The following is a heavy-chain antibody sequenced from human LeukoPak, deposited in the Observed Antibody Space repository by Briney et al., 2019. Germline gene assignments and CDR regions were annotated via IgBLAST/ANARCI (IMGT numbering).Heavy chain of an antibody. V-gene: IGHV3-7*04. CDR1: GFTFSSYW. Sequence: PGGSLRLSCAASGFTFSSYWMTWVRQAPGKGLEWVANIKQDGSEKYYVDSVRGRFTISRDNAKNSLYLQMNSLRAEGTAVYYCARPYSSDWYGWFDPWGQGTLVTVSS. CDR3: ARPYSSDWYGWFDP. J-gene: IGHJ5*02. CDR2: IKQDGSEK. D-gene: IGHD6-13*01.